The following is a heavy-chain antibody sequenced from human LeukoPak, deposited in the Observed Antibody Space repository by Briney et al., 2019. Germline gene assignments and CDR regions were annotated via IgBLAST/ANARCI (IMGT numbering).Heavy chain of an antibody. Sequence: GGSLILSCAVSGFTFRDYYMSWIRQAPGKGLEWVSYISISSSYTNYADSVKGRFTISRDNAKNSLYLQMNSLRAEDTAVYYCARAAGGGYCSSTSCYVLDYWGQGTLVTVSS. J-gene: IGHJ4*02. V-gene: IGHV3-11*05. CDR2: ISISSSYT. CDR1: GFTFRDYY. D-gene: IGHD2-2*01. CDR3: ARAAGGGYCSSTSCYVLDY.